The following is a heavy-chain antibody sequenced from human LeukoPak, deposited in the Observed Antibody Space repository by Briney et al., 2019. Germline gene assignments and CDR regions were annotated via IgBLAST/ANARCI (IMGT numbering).Heavy chain of an antibody. CDR2: IYYSGST. CDR1: GGSISSSSYY. CDR3: ARANGYYDSSGYSFDY. J-gene: IGHJ4*02. Sequence: PSETLSLTCTVSGGSISSSSYYWGWIRQPPGKGLEWIGSIYYSGSTYYNPSLKSRVTISVDTSKNQFSLKLSSVTAADTAVYYCARANGYYDSSGYSFDYWGQGTLVTVSS. V-gene: IGHV4-39*07. D-gene: IGHD3-22*01.